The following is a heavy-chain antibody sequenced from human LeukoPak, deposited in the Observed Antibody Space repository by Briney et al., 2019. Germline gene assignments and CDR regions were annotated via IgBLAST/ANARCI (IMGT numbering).Heavy chain of an antibody. Sequence: SETLSLTRAVYGGSFSGYYWSWIRQPPGKGLEWIGEINQSGSTNYNPSLKSRVTISVDTSKNQFSLKLSSVTAADTAVYYCARGRGYYDSSGYQEWDPWGQGTLVTVSS. CDR1: GGSFSGYY. V-gene: IGHV4-34*01. CDR2: INQSGST. J-gene: IGHJ5*02. D-gene: IGHD3-22*01. CDR3: ARGRGYYDSSGYQEWDP.